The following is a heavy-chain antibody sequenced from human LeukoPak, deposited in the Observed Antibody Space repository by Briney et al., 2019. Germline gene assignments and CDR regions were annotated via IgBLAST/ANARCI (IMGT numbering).Heavy chain of an antibody. CDR3: ARGDSGSYYGDFDY. J-gene: IGHJ4*02. CDR1: GYTFTGHY. V-gene: IGHV1-69*13. Sequence: SVKVSCKASGYTFTGHYMHWVRQAPGQGLEWMGGIIPIFGTANYAQKFQGRVTITADESTSTAYMELSSLRSEDTAVYYCARGDSGSYYGDFDYWGQGTLVTVSS. CDR2: IIPIFGTA. D-gene: IGHD1-26*01.